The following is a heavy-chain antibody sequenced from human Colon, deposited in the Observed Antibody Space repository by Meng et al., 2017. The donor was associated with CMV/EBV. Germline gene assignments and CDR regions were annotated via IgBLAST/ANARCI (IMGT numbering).Heavy chain of an antibody. V-gene: IGHV3-23*03. D-gene: IGHD1-26*01. Sequence: GGSLRLSCAASGFTFSSYAMTWVRQAPGTGLEYISFIYSDGSNTYYADSVKGRFTISRDNSQNTLYPQMNSLRAEDTAVYYCAKSPGSAEDVWGQGTTVTVSS. CDR1: GFTFSSYA. CDR2: IYSDGSNT. J-gene: IGHJ6*02. CDR3: AKSPGSAEDV.